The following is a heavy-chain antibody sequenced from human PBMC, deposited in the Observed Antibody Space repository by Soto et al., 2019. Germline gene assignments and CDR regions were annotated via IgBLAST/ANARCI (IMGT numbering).Heavy chain of an antibody. D-gene: IGHD4-17*01. CDR2: ISGSGGST. CDR1: GFTFSSYA. V-gene: IGHV3-23*01. J-gene: IGHJ5*02. Sequence: GGSLRLSCAASGFTFSSYAMSWVRQAPGKGLEWVSAISGSGGSTYYADSVKGRFTISRDNSKNTLYLQMNSLRAEDTAVYYCAKGPSQMTTATRGGWFDPWGQGTLVTVSS. CDR3: AKGPSQMTTATRGGWFDP.